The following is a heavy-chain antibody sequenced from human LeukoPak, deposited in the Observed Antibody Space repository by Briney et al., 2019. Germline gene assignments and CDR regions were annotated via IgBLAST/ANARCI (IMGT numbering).Heavy chain of an antibody. Sequence: GGSLRLSCAASGFTFSPVWMHWVRQAPGKGLMWVSHIINDGSYTTYADSVKGRFTISRDNAKNTLYLQMNSLRAEDTAVYYCARACGGDCYLGWFDPWGQGTLVTVSS. CDR3: ARACGGDCYLGWFDP. D-gene: IGHD2-21*02. J-gene: IGHJ5*02. CDR1: GFTFSPVW. CDR2: IINDGSYT. V-gene: IGHV3-74*01.